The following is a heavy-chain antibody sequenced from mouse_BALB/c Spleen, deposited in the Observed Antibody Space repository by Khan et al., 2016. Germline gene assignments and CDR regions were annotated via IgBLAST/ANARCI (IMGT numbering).Heavy chain of an antibody. J-gene: IGHJ4*01. Sequence: EVQLQESGPGLVIPSQSLSLTCTVTGYSITSDYAWNWIRQFPGNKLEWMGYISYSGTTTYNPSLKSRISIPRDTSKNQFFLPLNSVTTEDTATYYCARWLDSIDYWGQGTSVTVSS. D-gene: IGHD2-2*01. V-gene: IGHV3-2*02. CDR2: ISYSGTT. CDR1: GYSITSDYA. CDR3: ARWLDSIDY.